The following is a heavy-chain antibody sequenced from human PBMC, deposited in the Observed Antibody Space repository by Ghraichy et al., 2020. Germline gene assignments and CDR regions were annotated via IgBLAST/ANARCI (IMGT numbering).Heavy chain of an antibody. CDR2: ISYSGNT. CDR1: DDSISRSNYY. V-gene: IGHV4-39*02. Sequence: SQTLSLTCSVSDDSISRSNYYWVWIRQPPGKGLEWIGTISYSGNTYYSPSLQTRVTISVDTSKNRFSLTLNSMTAADTAVYFCTREAAGAADYWGQGTLVTVSS. CDR3: TREAAGAADY. J-gene: IGHJ4*02. D-gene: IGHD6-25*01.